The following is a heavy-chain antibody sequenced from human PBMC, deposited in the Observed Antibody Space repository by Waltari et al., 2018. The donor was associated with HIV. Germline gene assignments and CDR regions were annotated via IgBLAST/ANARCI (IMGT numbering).Heavy chain of an antibody. Sequence: EVQLVVSGGGLVQPGGSLRLSCDASGFTVSCNWTHWVRHAPGKGLVAVSCINKDWSNTRYADSVKGRLTISRDNAKNTLYLQMNGLRAEDTAVYYCARGVGYGMDVWGQGTTVTVSS. J-gene: IGHJ6*02. CDR1: GFTVSCNW. D-gene: IGHD2-15*01. CDR2: INKDWSNT. V-gene: IGHV3-74*01. CDR3: ARGVGYGMDV.